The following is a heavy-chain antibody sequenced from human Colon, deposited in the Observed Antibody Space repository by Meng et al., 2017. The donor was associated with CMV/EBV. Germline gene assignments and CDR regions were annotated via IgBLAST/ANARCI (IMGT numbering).Heavy chain of an antibody. CDR1: GFTFSRSE. CDR2: ISATGGTT. D-gene: IGHD1-26*01. Sequence: GESLKISCAASGFTFSRSEMTWVRQAPGKGLEWIAYISATGGTTYYADSVRGRFTISRDNAKNSLYLQMNSLRAEDTAVYFCASVNFDYYYFKYWGQVALVTVSS. J-gene: IGHJ4*01. V-gene: IGHV3-48*03. CDR3: ASVNFDYYYFKY.